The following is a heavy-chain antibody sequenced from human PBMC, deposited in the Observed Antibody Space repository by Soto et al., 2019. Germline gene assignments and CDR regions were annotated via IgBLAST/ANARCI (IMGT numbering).Heavy chain of an antibody. D-gene: IGHD6-19*01. V-gene: IGHV4-59*01. CDR3: TRVVAGHWLNP. CDR2: SYYTGST. Sequence: SETLSLTCTVSGASISSFYWSWIRQPPGKGLEWIGYSYYTGSTNYNPSLQGRVTISLDTPKNQFSLKLSSLTAADTAMYYCTRVVAGHWLNPWGQGTLVTVS. CDR1: GASISSFY. J-gene: IGHJ5*02.